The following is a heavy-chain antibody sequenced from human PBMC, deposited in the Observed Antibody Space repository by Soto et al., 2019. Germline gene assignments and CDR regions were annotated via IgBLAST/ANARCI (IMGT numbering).Heavy chain of an antibody. Sequence: QVQLVQSGAEVKKPGSSVKVSCKASGGTFSNFVISWVRQAPGHGLEWMGGIVPMFGTPNYAQKFHGRVTITADESTKTSYMDLNNLRSEDTAVYYCATEIWTFWGGLPHWGQGTLVTVSS. D-gene: IGHD3-16*01. CDR2: IVPMFGTP. CDR1: GGTFSNFV. CDR3: ATEIWTFWGGLPH. J-gene: IGHJ4*02. V-gene: IGHV1-69*12.